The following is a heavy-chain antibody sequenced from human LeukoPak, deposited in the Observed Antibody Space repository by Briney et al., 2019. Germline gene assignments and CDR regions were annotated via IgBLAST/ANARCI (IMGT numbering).Heavy chain of an antibody. Sequence: ASVKVSFTESGYTSASYYVHWVRQDPGQGLEWMGIINPSGASASYAQKCQGRVTMTRDTSASTVYMELSSLRSADTAVYYCARVFGKYGDRDDAFDIWGQGTMVTVSS. V-gene: IGHV1-46*01. D-gene: IGHD4-17*01. J-gene: IGHJ3*02. CDR3: ARVFGKYGDRDDAFDI. CDR1: GYTSASYY. CDR2: INPSGASA.